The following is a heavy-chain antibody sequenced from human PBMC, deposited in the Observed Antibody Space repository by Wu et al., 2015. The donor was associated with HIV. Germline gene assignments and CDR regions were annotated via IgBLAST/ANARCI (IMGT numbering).Heavy chain of an antibody. J-gene: IGHJ5*02. CDR1: GYTFTSYD. D-gene: IGHD3-22*01. Sequence: QVQLVQSGAEVKKPGASVKVSCKASGYTFTSYDINWVRQATGQGLEWMGWMNPNSGNTGYAQKFQGRVTMTRNTSISTAYMELSSLRSEDTAVYYCARDTNPYYYDSSGRDPSFDPWGQGTLVTVSS. CDR2: MNPNSGNT. V-gene: IGHV1-8*01. CDR3: ARDTNPYYYDSSGRDPSFDP.